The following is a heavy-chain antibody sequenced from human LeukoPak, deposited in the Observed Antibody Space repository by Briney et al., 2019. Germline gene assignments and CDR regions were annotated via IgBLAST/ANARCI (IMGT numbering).Heavy chain of an antibody. V-gene: IGHV1-2*02. D-gene: IGHD4-23*01. J-gene: IGHJ4*02. CDR3: AKDLTPFVRGLDY. CDR1: GYTFTGYY. CDR2: INPNSGGT. Sequence: ASVKVSCKASGYTFTGYYMHWVRQAPGQGLEWMGWINPNSGGTNYAQKFQGRVTMTRDTSISTAYMELSRLRSDDTAVYYCAKDLTPFVRGLDYWGQGTLVTVSS.